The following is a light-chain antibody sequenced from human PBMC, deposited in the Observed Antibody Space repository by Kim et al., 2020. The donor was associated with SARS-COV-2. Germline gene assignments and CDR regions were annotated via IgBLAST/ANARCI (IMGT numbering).Light chain of an antibody. CDR1: QSVSSF. CDR3: QQRSSWLT. Sequence: SFSPGESATLSCRSNQSVSSFLAWYQQKPGQPPRLLIYDASIRATGIPAMFSGSGSGTDFTLTISSLEHEDFAIYYCQQRSSWLTFGGGTKVYIK. CDR2: DAS. V-gene: IGKV3-11*01. J-gene: IGKJ4*01.